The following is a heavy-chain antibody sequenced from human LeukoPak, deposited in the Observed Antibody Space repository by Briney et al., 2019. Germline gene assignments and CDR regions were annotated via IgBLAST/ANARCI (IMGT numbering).Heavy chain of an antibody. D-gene: IGHD5-18*01. V-gene: IGHV3-7*01. Sequence: GSLRLSCAASGFTFSSYSMNWVRQAPGKGLEWVANIKEDGSEKYYVDSVKGRFTISRDNAKNSLYLQMNSLRAEDTAIYYCARATASNWFDPWGQGTLVTVSS. J-gene: IGHJ5*02. CDR2: IKEDGSEK. CDR3: ARATASNWFDP. CDR1: GFTFSSYS.